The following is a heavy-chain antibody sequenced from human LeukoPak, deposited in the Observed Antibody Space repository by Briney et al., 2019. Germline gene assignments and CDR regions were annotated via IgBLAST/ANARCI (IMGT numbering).Heavy chain of an antibody. V-gene: IGHV4-61*01. J-gene: IGHJ4*02. D-gene: IGHD1-26*01. Sequence: SETLSLTCTVSGYSISSGYYWSWIRQPPGKGLEWIGYIYYSGSTNYNPSLKSRVTISVDTSKNQFSLKLSSVTAADTAVYYCALQAPSFIVGATLTNRPFDYWGQGTLVTVSS. CDR1: GYSISSGYY. CDR2: IYYSGST. CDR3: ALQAPSFIVGATLTNRPFDY.